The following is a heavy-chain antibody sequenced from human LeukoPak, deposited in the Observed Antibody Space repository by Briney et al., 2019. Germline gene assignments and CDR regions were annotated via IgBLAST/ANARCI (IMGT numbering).Heavy chain of an antibody. Sequence: GGSLRLSCAASGFTVSSNYMSWVRQAPGKGLEWVSVIYSGGSTYYADSVKGRFTISRDNAKNSLYLQMNSLRAEDTAVYYCARDYQSDFWSGPTPYYYYYGMDVWGQGTTVTVSS. J-gene: IGHJ6*02. CDR2: IYSGGST. V-gene: IGHV3-53*01. D-gene: IGHD3-3*01. CDR3: ARDYQSDFWSGPTPYYYYYGMDV. CDR1: GFTVSSNY.